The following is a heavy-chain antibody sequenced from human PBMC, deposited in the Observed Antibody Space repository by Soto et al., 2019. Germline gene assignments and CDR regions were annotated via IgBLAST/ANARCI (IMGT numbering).Heavy chain of an antibody. V-gene: IGHV3-74*01. D-gene: IGHD1-1*01. CDR2: ISDDGSTA. Sequence: GGSLRLSCAVSGFTFSAYWMHWVRQVPGKCLTWVSRISDDGSTATYADSVKGRFVISRDNAKNSLYLEMNTLRVDDSGLYYCARGPRVSSTGTGAHWGRGXLVTVYS. J-gene: IGHJ4*02. CDR3: ARGPRVSSTGTGAH. CDR1: GFTFSAYW.